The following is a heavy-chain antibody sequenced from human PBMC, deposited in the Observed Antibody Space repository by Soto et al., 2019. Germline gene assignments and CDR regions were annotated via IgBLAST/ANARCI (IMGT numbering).Heavy chain of an antibody. CDR3: AKGVLSFHYGMEV. CDR1: GFTFNTYP. Sequence: PGGSLRLSCVTSGFTFNTYPMTWVRQAPGKGLEWVSSISSTAGRTSSYADSVKGRFAISRDFSDNTVYLQMNNLRVDDTAVYFCAKGVLSFHYGMEVWGQGTTVTAP. D-gene: IGHD3-10*01. J-gene: IGHJ6*02. CDR2: ISSTAGRTS. V-gene: IGHV3-23*01.